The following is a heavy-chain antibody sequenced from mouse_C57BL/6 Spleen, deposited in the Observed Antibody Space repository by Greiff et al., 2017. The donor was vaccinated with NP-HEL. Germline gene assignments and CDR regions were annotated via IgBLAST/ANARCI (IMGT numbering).Heavy chain of an antibody. CDR1: GYTFTSYW. J-gene: IGHJ4*01. CDR2: IYPGSGST. Sequence: QVQLKQSGAELVKPGASVKMSCKASGYTFTSYWITWVKQRPGQGLEWIGDIYPGSGSTNYNEKFKSKATLTVDTSSSTAYMQLSSLTSEDSAVYYCARAPTGTNYAMDYWGQGTSVTVSS. D-gene: IGHD4-1*02. V-gene: IGHV1-55*01. CDR3: ARAPTGTNYAMDY.